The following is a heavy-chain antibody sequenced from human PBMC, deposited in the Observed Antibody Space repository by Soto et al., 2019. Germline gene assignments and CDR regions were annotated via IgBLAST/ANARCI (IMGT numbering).Heavy chain of an antibody. CDR1: GFTFSSYG. CDR2: IWDDGSNK. CDR3: ARDGAVAGKARVPFDY. V-gene: IGHV3-33*01. D-gene: IGHD6-19*01. J-gene: IGHJ4*02. Sequence: QVQLVESGGGVVQPGRSLRLSCAASGFTFSSYGMHWVRQAPGKGLEWVAVIWDDGSNKYYADSVKGRFTISRDNSKNTLYLQMNSLRAEDTAVYYCARDGAVAGKARVPFDYWGQGTLVTVSS.